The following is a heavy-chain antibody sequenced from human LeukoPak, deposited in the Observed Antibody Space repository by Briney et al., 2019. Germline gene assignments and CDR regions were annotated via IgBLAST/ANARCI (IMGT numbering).Heavy chain of an antibody. CDR1: GGTFSSYA. J-gene: IGHJ6*03. CDR3: ARGTTVRQRGYYYYYMDV. V-gene: IGHV1-69*05. CDR2: VIPIFGTA. Sequence: GSSVKVSCKASGGTFSSYAISWVRQAPGQGLEWMGGVIPIFGTANYAQKFQGRVTITTDESTSTAYMELSSLRSEDTAVYYCARGTTVRQRGYYYYYMDVWGKGTTVTVSS. D-gene: IGHD4-17*01.